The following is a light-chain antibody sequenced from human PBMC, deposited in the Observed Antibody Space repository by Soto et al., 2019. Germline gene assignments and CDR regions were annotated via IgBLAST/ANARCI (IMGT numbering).Light chain of an antibody. CDR1: LTVSRN. CDR2: GAS. CDR3: QQYNNWPFT. Sequence: EIVMTQSPATLSVSPGKRATLSCRASLTVSRNLAWYQQKGGLAPRLLIYGASTLATGIPGRFSGSGSGTEYTLTIRSLQSEDFAVYYCQQYNNWPFTFGQGTNLEI. V-gene: IGKV3-15*01. J-gene: IGKJ2*01.